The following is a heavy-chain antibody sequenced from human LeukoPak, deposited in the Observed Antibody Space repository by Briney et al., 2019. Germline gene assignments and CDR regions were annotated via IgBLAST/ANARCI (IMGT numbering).Heavy chain of an antibody. CDR3: ASVGGSSSFDY. CDR2: ITTSGST. Sequence: SETLSLTCTVSGASISNYFWSWLRQPAGKGLEWMGHITTSGSTDYNPSLKSRVTMSADTSRNQFSLRLTSVTAADTAVYYCASVGGSSSFDYWGQGTLVTVSS. D-gene: IGHD1-26*01. CDR1: GASISNYF. J-gene: IGHJ4*02. V-gene: IGHV4-4*07.